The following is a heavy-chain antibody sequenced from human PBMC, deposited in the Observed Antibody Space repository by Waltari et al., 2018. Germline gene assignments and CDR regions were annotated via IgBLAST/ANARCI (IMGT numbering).Heavy chain of an antibody. CDR3: VLTLPAAY. CDR1: GFTFSSYA. CDR2: IYSGGST. D-gene: IGHD2-2*01. Sequence: EVQLLESGGGLVQPGGSLRLSCAASGFTFSSYAMSWVRQAPGKGLEWVSVIYSGGSTYYADSVKGRFTISRDNSKNTLYLQMNSLRAEDTAVYYCVLTLPAAYWGQGTLVTVSS. J-gene: IGHJ4*02. V-gene: IGHV3-23*03.